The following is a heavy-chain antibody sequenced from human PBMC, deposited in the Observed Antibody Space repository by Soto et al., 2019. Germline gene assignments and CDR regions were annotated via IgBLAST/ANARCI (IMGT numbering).Heavy chain of an antibody. Sequence: SETLSLTCTVSGGSIRSYYWNWIRQPPGKGLERIGYIHYTENTNYNPSLKSRVTLSLDTSKNQVSLKLSSVTAADTAVYYCARAPPDYDHLTGYYVGWFDPWGQGTLVTVSS. D-gene: IGHD3-9*01. V-gene: IGHV4-59*01. J-gene: IGHJ5*02. CDR3: ARAPPDYDHLTGYYVGWFDP. CDR1: GGSIRSYY. CDR2: IHYTENT.